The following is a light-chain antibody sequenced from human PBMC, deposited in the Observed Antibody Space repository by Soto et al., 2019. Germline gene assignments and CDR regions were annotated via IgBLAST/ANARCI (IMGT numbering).Light chain of an antibody. Sequence: QSVLTQPAAVSGSPGQSITISCTGTSRDVCGYNFVTWYQQHPGEAPKLMIHDVSSRASGVPNRFSGSKSGTTASLTISGLQAEDEADYYCCSYASSTSYVFGTGTKVTVL. CDR3: CSYASSTSYV. CDR2: DVS. V-gene: IGLV2-14*03. CDR1: SRDVCGYNF. J-gene: IGLJ1*01.